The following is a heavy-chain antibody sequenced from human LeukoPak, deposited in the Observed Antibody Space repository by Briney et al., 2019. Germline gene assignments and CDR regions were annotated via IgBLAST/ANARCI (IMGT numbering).Heavy chain of an antibody. CDR3: ARLPLRSHFDY. J-gene: IGHJ4*02. CDR2: IYYSGST. CDR1: GDSISGYY. V-gene: IGHV4-59*08. Sequence: PSETLSLTCTVSGDSISGYYWTWIRQPPGKGLEWIGYIYYSGSTNYNPSLKSRVTISVDTSKNQFSLKLTSVTAADTAVYYCARLPLRSHFDYWGQGTLVTVSS.